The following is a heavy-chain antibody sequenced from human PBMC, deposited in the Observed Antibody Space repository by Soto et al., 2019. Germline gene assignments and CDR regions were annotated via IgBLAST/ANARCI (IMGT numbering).Heavy chain of an antibody. CDR1: GGSIISSNFY. V-gene: IGHV4-39*01. CDR2: VEYGGST. J-gene: IGHJ5*02. Sequence: QLQESGPGLVKPSETLSLTCTVSGGSIISSNFYWGWIRQPPGKGLERIGSVEYGGSTYDNPSLKSRVTLSADTSKNQFSLKLTSVTAADTAIYYCARHVRGAVTMNWFDPWGHGTLVTVSS. D-gene: IGHD3-10*02. CDR3: ARHVRGAVTMNWFDP.